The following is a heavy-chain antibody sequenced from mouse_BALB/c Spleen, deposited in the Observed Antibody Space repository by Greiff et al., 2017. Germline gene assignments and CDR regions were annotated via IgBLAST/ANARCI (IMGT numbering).Heavy chain of an antibody. Sequence: QVQLQQSGAELARPGASVKLSCKASGYTFTSYWMQWVKQRPGQGLEWIGAIYPGDGDTRYTQKFKGKATLTADKSSSTAYMKLSSLASEDSAVYYCARGGGTSSTNFDYWGQGTTLTVSS. CDR3: ARGGGTSSTNFDY. J-gene: IGHJ2*01. V-gene: IGHV1-87*01. CDR1: GYTFTSYW. CDR2: IYPGDGDT. D-gene: IGHD4-1*01.